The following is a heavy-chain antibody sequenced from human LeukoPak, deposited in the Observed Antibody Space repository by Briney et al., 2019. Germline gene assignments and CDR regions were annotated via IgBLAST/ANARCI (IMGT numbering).Heavy chain of an antibody. Sequence: ASVKVSCKASGYTFTGYYMHWVRQAPGQGLEWMGWINPNSGGTNYAQKFQGRVTMTRDTSICTAYMELSRLRSDDTAVYYCARVNPSGWPNYFDYWGQGTLVTVSS. CDR2: INPNSGGT. J-gene: IGHJ4*02. CDR3: ARVNPSGWPNYFDY. V-gene: IGHV1-2*02. D-gene: IGHD6-19*01. CDR1: GYTFTGYY.